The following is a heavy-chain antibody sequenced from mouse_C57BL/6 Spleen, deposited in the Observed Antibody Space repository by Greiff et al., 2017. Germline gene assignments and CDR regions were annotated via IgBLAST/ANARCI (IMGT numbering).Heavy chain of an antibody. J-gene: IGHJ3*01. CDR2: ISDGGSYT. Sequence: EVQVVEPGGGLVKPGGSLKLSCAASGFTFSSYAMSWVRQTPGKRLEWVATISDGGSYTNYSDNVKGRFTISRDNTKNNLYLQMSHLKSEDTAMYSCERDCDGYVPFAYWGQGTLVT. V-gene: IGHV5-4*01. CDR1: GFTFSSYA. CDR3: ERDCDGYVPFAY. D-gene: IGHD2-3*01.